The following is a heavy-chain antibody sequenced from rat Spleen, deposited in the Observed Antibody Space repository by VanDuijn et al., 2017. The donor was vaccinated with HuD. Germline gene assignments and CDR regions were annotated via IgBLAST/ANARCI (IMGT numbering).Heavy chain of an antibody. D-gene: IGHD1-11*01. J-gene: IGHJ2*01. CDR2: INTDGGST. CDR3: AKDRGGPMDY. CDR1: GFTFSSYW. Sequence: EVQLVETGGGLVQPGRSLKLSCVASGFTFSSYWMYWIRQAPGKGLEWVSSINTDGGSTYYPDSVKGRFTISRDNAENTVYLQMNSLRSEDTATYYCAKDRGGPMDYWGQGVMVTVSS. V-gene: IGHV5-58*01.